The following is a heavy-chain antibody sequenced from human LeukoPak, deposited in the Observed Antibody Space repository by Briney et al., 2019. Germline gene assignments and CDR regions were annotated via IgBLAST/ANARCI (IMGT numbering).Heavy chain of an antibody. J-gene: IGHJ4*02. Sequence: ASVKVSCKASGYTFTSYGISWVRQAPGQGLEWMGWISAYNGNTNYAQKLQGRVTMTTDTSTSTAYMELRSLRSDDTAVYYCARNQDYGDYTGAAGYWGQGTLVTVSS. CDR1: GYTFTSYG. CDR2: ISAYNGNT. V-gene: IGHV1-18*01. CDR3: ARNQDYGDYTGAAGY. D-gene: IGHD4-17*01.